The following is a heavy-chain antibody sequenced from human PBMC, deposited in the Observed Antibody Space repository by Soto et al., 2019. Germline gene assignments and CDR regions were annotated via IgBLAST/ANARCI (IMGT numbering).Heavy chain of an antibody. CDR1: GFTFSNYG. D-gene: IGHD1-26*01. CDR3: AKARVRIVGANSFDY. CDR2: ISDDGDKR. Sequence: GGSLRLSCVGSGFTFSNYGMHWVRQPPGKGLEWVALISDDGDKRCYADSVRGRLIISRDNSKDTLYLQMNSLGPDDTAVYFCAKARVRIVGANSFDYWGQGT. V-gene: IGHV3-30*18. J-gene: IGHJ4*02.